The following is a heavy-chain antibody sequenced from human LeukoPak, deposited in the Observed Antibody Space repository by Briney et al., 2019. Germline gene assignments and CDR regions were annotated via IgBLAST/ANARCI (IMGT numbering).Heavy chain of an antibody. CDR1: GFTFSSYP. CDR2: ISGSGGST. V-gene: IGHV3-23*01. Sequence: GGSLRLSCAASGFTFSSYPMSWVRQAPGKGLEWVSAISGSGGSTYYADSVKGRFTISRDNPKNTLYLQMNSLRAEDTAVYYCAKRGLASGSPYYFDYWGQGTLVTVSS. CDR3: AKRGLASGSPYYFDY. J-gene: IGHJ4*02. D-gene: IGHD3-10*01.